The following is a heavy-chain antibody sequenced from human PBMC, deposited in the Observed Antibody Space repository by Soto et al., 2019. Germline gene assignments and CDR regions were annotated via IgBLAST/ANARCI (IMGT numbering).Heavy chain of an antibody. CDR3: ASPVGDYDPHFDY. CDR2: ISYDGTKK. J-gene: IGHJ4*02. Sequence: QVQLVESGGGVVQPGRSLRLSCAASGFSLSDFAMHWVRQAPGKGLEWVAVISYDGTKKYFAESVKGRFTISRDNSKNTLYLQMNNLRADDTAVYYCASPVGDYDPHFDYRGQGTLVTVSS. CDR1: GFSLSDFA. V-gene: IGHV3-30-3*01. D-gene: IGHD4-17*01.